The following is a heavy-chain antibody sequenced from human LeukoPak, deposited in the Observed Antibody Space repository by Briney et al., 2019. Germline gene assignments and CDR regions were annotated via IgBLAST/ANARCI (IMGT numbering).Heavy chain of an antibody. J-gene: IGHJ5*02. D-gene: IGHD3-9*01. CDR3: VLRYFDWFDP. CDR1: GGSFRGYY. V-gene: IGHV4-34*01. Sequence: SETLSLTCAVYGGSFRGYYWSWIRQPPGKGLEWIGEINHSGSTNYNPSLKSRVTISVDTSKNQFSLKLSSVTAADTAVYYAVLRYFDWFDPWGQGTLVTVSS. CDR2: INHSGST.